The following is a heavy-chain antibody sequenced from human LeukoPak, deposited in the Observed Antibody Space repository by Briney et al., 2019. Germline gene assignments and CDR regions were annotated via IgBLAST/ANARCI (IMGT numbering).Heavy chain of an antibody. CDR2: ISGSGGST. D-gene: IGHD4-17*01. CDR1: GFTFSSYA. Sequence: GGSMRLSCAASGFTFSSYAMSWVRQAPGKGLEWVSAISGSGGSTYYADSVKGRFTISRDNSKNTLYLQMNSLRAEDTAVYYCAKDMGYYGDYYFDYWGQGTLVTVSS. J-gene: IGHJ4*02. V-gene: IGHV3-23*01. CDR3: AKDMGYYGDYYFDY.